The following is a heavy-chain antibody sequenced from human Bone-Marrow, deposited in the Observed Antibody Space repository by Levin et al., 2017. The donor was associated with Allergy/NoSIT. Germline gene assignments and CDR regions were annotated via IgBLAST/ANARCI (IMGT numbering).Heavy chain of an antibody. CDR2: ISDSSSSI. J-gene: IGHJ6*02. CDR1: GFTFSNSS. V-gene: IGHV3-48*02. D-gene: IGHD6-13*01. Sequence: GGSLRLSCAASGFTFSNSSMNWVRQAPGKGLEWVSYISDSSSSIFYADSVKGRFTISRDNAKNSLFLQMNSLRDEDTAVYYCARDCPHLSYSSTWYYYYGMDVWAKGPRSPSP. CDR3: ARDCPHLSYSSTWYYYYGMDV.